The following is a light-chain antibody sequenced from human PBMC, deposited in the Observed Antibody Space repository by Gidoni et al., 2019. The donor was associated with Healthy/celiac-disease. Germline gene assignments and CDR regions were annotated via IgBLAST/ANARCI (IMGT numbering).Light chain of an antibody. J-gene: IGLJ1*01. CDR1: ALLKQY. Sequence: SYELTQPPSVSVPPGQTARITCSGDALLKQYAYWYQQKPGQAPVLVIYKDSERPSGIPERFSGSSSGTTVTLTISGVQAEDEADYYCQSADSSGTYVFGTGTKVTVL. CDR2: KDS. V-gene: IGLV3-25*03. CDR3: QSADSSGTYV.